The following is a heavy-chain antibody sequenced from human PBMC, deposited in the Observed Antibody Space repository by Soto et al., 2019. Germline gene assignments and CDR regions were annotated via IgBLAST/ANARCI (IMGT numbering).Heavy chain of an antibody. Sequence: SDTVSLTCAVGGGCIRSRNWGSWVRQPPGKGLEWMGEIYHGGSTNDNPSLKSRVTISVDKSKNQFSLKLSSVTAADTAVYYCARDHQQLVLGWFDPWGQGTLVT. CDR2: IYHGGST. CDR3: ARDHQQLVLGWFDP. V-gene: IGHV4-4*02. J-gene: IGHJ5*02. CDR1: GGCIRSRNW. D-gene: IGHD6-13*01.